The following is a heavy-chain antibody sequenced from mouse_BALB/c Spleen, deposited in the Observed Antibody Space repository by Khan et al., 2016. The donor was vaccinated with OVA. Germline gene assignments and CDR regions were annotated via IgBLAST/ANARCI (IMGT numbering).Heavy chain of an antibody. CDR1: GYTFTTYT. Sequence: QVQLQQSGAELARPGASVKMSCKASGYTFTTYTIHWVKQRPGQGLEWIGYIIPSNDYTNYNQKFKDRATLTADKSSSKAYMQLSSLTSEDPAVYYCVREGAYYRSDGWFAYWGQGTLVTVSA. J-gene: IGHJ3*01. V-gene: IGHV1-4*01. CDR3: VREGAYYRSDGWFAY. CDR2: IIPSNDYT. D-gene: IGHD2-14*01.